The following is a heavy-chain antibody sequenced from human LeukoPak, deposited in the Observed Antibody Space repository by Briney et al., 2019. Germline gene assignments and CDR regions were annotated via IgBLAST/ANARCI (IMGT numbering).Heavy chain of an antibody. CDR1: GFTFSSYA. J-gene: IGHJ2*01. D-gene: IGHD2-15*01. V-gene: IGHV3-23*01. CDR3: AKVAGWVVAASRVGPTGYFDL. Sequence: GGSLRLSCAASGFTFSSYAMSWVRQAPGKGLEWVSAISGSGGSTYYADSVKGRFTISRDNSKNTLYLQMDSLRAEDTAVYYCAKVAGWVVAASRVGPTGYFDLWGRGTLVTVSS. CDR2: ISGSGGST.